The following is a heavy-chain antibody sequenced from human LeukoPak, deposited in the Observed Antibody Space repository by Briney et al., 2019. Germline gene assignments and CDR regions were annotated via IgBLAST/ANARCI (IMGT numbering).Heavy chain of an antibody. CDR3: AQTEASSSRLVSYFDY. J-gene: IGHJ4*02. CDR1: GFTFGSYA. CDR2: ISGSGGST. D-gene: IGHD6-13*01. Sequence: PGGSLRLSCAASGFTFGSYAMSWVRQAPGKGLEWVSAISGSGGSTYYADSVKGRFTISRDNSKNTLYLQMNSLRAEDTAVYYCAQTEASSSRLVSYFDYWGQGTLVTVSS. V-gene: IGHV3-23*01.